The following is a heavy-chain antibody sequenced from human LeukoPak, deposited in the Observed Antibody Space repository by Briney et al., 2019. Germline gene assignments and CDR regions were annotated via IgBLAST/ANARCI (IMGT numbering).Heavy chain of an antibody. CDR2: IYSTGDT. CDR3: ARGSRVYDRSGFHTWHDY. Sequence: SETLSLTRTVSGASINNYYWSWVRQPPLKGLEWICYIYSTGDTSYNPSLESRVSISMDTSKNHFSLEITSVTAADTAVYYCARGSRVYDRSGFHTWHDYWGHGTLVTVSS. D-gene: IGHD3-22*01. V-gene: IGHV4-59*01. J-gene: IGHJ4*03. CDR1: GASINNYY.